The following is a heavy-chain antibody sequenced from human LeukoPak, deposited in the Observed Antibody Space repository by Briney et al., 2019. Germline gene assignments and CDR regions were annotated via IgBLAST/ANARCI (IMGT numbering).Heavy chain of an antibody. J-gene: IGHJ5*02. CDR3: ARRRGGSYYGAWFDP. Sequence: SETLSLTCTVSGDSFSGYYWGWIRQPPGKGLECVGYIYSSGSTAYNPSLKSRLTISIDTSKNQFSLTLSSVTATDTAVYYCARRRGGSYYGAWFDPWGQGTLVTVSS. CDR1: GDSFSGYY. CDR2: IYSSGST. V-gene: IGHV4-4*09. D-gene: IGHD1-26*01.